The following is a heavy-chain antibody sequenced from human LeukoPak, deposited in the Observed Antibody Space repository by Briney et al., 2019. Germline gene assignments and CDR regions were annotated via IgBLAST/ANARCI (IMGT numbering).Heavy chain of an antibody. CDR2: ISAYNGNT. Sequence: EASVKVSCKASGYTFTSYGISWVRQAPGQGLEWMGWISAYNGNTNYAQKLQGRVTMTTDTSTSTAYMELRSLRSDDTAVYYCARVGIAAAEGFDYFDYWGQGTLVTVSS. V-gene: IGHV1-18*01. D-gene: IGHD6-13*01. J-gene: IGHJ4*02. CDR1: GYTFTSYG. CDR3: ARVGIAAAEGFDYFDY.